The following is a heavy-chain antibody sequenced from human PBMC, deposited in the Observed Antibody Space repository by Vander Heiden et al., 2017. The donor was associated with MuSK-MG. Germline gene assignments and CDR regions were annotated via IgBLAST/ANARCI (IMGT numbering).Heavy chain of an antibody. CDR1: GFTFSSYA. V-gene: IGHV3-30*04. Sequence: QVQLVASGGGVVQPGRSLRLSCAASGFTFSSYAMHWVRQAPGKGLEWVAVISYDGSNKYYADSVKGRFTISRDNSKNTLYLQMNSLRAEDTAVYYCARAMVRSVYYYYYGMDVWGQGTTVTVSS. CDR3: ARAMVRSVYYYYYGMDV. J-gene: IGHJ6*02. CDR2: ISYDGSNK. D-gene: IGHD3-10*01.